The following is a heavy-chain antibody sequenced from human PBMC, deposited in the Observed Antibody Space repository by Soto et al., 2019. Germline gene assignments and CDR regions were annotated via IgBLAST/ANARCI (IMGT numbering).Heavy chain of an antibody. CDR3: ARFSTVVGHDY. Sequence: ASVKVSCKASGYTFTSSGMSWVRQAPGQGLEWMGWISAHTGSSEYAQRFQGRVTMTTDRSTSTAYMELRSLRSDDTAVYYCARFSTVVGHDYWGQGTLVTVSS. J-gene: IGHJ4*02. CDR1: GYTFTSSG. CDR2: ISAHTGSS. V-gene: IGHV1-18*01. D-gene: IGHD2-15*01.